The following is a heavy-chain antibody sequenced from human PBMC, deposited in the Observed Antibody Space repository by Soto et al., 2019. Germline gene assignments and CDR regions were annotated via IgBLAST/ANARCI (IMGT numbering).Heavy chain of an antibody. V-gene: IGHV1-69*01. CDR2: IIPIFGTA. D-gene: IGHD4-4*01. J-gene: IGHJ6*02. CDR1: GGTFSSYP. Sequence: QVQLVQSGAEVKKPGSSVKVSCKASGGTFSSYPISWVRQAPGQGLEWMGGIIPIFGTADYAQKFQDRVMITADESTSTAHMELSSLGSEDTALYYCARVATLVTSRPFRYGMDVWGQGTTVTVSS. CDR3: ARVATLVTSRPFRYGMDV.